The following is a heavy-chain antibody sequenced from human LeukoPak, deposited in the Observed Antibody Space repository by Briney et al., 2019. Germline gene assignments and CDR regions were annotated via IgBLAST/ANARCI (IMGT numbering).Heavy chain of an antibody. CDR3: AKDYGSDYYGMDV. CDR2: ISYDGSNK. V-gene: IGHV3-30*18. J-gene: IGHJ6*02. D-gene: IGHD6-25*01. Sequence: GRSLRLSCAASGFTFSSYGMHWVRQAPGKGLEWVAVISYDGSNKYYADSVKGRFTISRDNSKNTLYLQMNSLRAEGTAVYYCAKDYGSDYYGMDVWGQGTTVTVSS. CDR1: GFTFSSYG.